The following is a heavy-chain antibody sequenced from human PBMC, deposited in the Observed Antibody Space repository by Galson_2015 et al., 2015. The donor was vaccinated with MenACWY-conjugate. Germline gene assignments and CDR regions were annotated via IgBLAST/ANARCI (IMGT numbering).Heavy chain of an antibody. Sequence: CTVSGGSVSSAQYYWSWIRQPPGKDLEWIGYIHSSGFTKYTPSLRSGVTISIDTSKNQFSLMLNSVTAADTALYYCASLPQGYCRRGNCFGWFDPWGQGTLVTVSS. CDR1: GGSVSSAQYY. CDR2: IHSSGFT. J-gene: IGHJ5*02. D-gene: IGHD2-15*01. V-gene: IGHV4-61*01. CDR3: ASLPQGYCRRGNCFGWFDP.